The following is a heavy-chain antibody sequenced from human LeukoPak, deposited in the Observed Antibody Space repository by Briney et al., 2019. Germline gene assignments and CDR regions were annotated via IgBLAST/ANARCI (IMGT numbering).Heavy chain of an antibody. CDR1: GGSISSSTYH. J-gene: IGHJ4*02. Sequence: PSETLSLTCTVSGGSISSSTYHWAWIRQPPGKGLEWMGSIYYTGTTYYNPSLKSRVTLSVDTSKNQFSLTVNSVTAADTAVYYCASDLKWGQGTLVIVSS. V-gene: IGHV4-39*01. CDR2: IYYTGTT. CDR3: ASDLK.